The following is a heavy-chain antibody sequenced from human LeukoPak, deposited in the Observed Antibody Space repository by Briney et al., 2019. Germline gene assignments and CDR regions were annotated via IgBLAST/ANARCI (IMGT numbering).Heavy chain of an antibody. D-gene: IGHD3-9*01. CDR1: GSTFSNYA. V-gene: IGHV3-23*01. CDR2: ITGSGGNT. CDR3: VIWGDYDVLTGYYVSDY. Sequence: GGSLRLSCAASGSTFSNYAMSWVRQAPGKGLEWVSAITGSGGNTYYADSVKGRFTISRDNSKNTVFLQMNSLRHEDTAIYYCVIWGDYDVLTGYYVSDYWGRGTLVTVSS. J-gene: IGHJ4*02.